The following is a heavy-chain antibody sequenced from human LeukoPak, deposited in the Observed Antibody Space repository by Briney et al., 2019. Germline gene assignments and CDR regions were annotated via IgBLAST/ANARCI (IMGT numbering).Heavy chain of an antibody. J-gene: IGHJ5*02. CDR2: INHSGST. D-gene: IGHD5-18*01. CDR1: GGSFSGYY. CDR3: ARDRGYSYGNWFDP. V-gene: IGHV4-34*01. Sequence: SETLSLTCAVYGGSFSGYYWSWIRQPPGKGLEWIGEINHSGSTNYNPSLKSRVTISVDTSKNQFSLKLSSVTAADRAVYYCARDRGYSYGNWFDPWGQGTLVTVSS.